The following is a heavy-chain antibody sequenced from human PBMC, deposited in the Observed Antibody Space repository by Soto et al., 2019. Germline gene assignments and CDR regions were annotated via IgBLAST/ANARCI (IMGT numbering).Heavy chain of an antibody. CDR1: GGTFSSYA. D-gene: IGHD6-19*01. Sequence: ASVKVSCKASGGTFSSYAISWVRQAPGQGLEWMGGIIPIFGTANYAQKFQGRVTITADESTSTAYMELSSLRSEDTAVYYCATAIAVAGQSDYWGQGTLVTVSS. CDR3: ATAIAVAGQSDY. J-gene: IGHJ4*02. CDR2: IIPIFGTA. V-gene: IGHV1-69*13.